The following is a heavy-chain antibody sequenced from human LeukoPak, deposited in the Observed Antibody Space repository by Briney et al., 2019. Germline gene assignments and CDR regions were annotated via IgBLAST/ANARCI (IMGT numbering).Heavy chain of an antibody. J-gene: IGHJ4*02. CDR2: IYYSVST. D-gene: IGHD6-6*01. Sequence: SDPQSLPCTVSGDSHSSLYWRWLRDPPGRGLEWIGYIYYSVSTNYNPSIKSRVTIAVDTSKIQFALKLSSVTAADTAVYYGARGTSSSSSGVDYWGQGTLVTVSS. CDR1: GDSHSSLY. CDR3: ARGTSSSSSGVDY. V-gene: IGHV4-59*07.